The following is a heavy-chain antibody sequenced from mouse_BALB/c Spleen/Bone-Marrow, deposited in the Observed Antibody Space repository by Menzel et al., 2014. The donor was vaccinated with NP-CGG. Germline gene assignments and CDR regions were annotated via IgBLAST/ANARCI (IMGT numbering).Heavy chain of an antibody. Sequence: QVQLQQSGSVLVKPGASVKLSCKASGYTFTNSWIHWAKQRPGQGLEWIGEILPNSGNTNFNEKFKVKATLTVDTSSSTAYVDLSSLTAEDSAVYYCARHHRYAYYFDYWGQGTTLTVSS. V-gene: IGHV1S130*01. CDR3: ARHHRYAYYFDY. D-gene: IGHD2-14*01. CDR1: GYTFTNSW. J-gene: IGHJ2*01. CDR2: ILPNSGNT.